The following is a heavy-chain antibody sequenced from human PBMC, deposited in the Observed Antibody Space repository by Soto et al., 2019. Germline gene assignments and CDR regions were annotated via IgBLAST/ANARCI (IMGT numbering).Heavy chain of an antibody. V-gene: IGHV3-21*01. CDR3: ARDCSGGSCYPGMDV. J-gene: IGHJ6*02. D-gene: IGHD2-15*01. CDR1: GFNFNSYT. Sequence: GGSLRLSCAASGFNFNSYTINWVRQAPGKRLEWLSSISSSGYIFSTDSVRGRFTISRDNAKNSVHLQINSLRAEDTAVYFCARDCSGGSCYPGMDVWGQGTTVTVSS. CDR2: ISSSGYI.